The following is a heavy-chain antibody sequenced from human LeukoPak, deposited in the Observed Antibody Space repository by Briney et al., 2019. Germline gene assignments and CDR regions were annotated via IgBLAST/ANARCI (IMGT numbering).Heavy chain of an antibody. CDR2: IYRDGQT. CDR3: TREREPWGMDV. V-gene: IGHV3-NL1*01. CDR1: GFTFSSYG. D-gene: IGHD1-26*01. Sequence: GRSLRLSCAASGFTFSSYGMHWVRQAPGKGLEWVSLIYRDGQTYYADSVRGRFTISRDNSKNTVFLQMNNVRVDDTGVYYCTREREPWGMDVWGQGTTVIVSS. J-gene: IGHJ6*02.